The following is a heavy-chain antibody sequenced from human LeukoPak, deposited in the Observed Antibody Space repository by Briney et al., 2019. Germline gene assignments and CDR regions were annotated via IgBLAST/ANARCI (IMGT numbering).Heavy chain of an antibody. CDR2: ISSSSSYI. Sequence: GGSLRLSCAASGFTFSSYSMNWVRQAPGKGLEWVSSISSSSSYIYYADSVKGRFTISRDNAKNSLYLQMNSLRAEDTAVYYCVKDGSGSYYTYYFDYWGQGTLVTVSS. V-gene: IGHV3-21*01. D-gene: IGHD3-10*01. J-gene: IGHJ4*02. CDR1: GFTFSSYS. CDR3: VKDGSGSYYTYYFDY.